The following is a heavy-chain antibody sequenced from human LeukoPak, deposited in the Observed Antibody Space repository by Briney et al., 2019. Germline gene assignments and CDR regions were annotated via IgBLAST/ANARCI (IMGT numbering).Heavy chain of an antibody. CDR3: ARSYSSSWYPLPTYYYYYYMDV. Sequence: ASVKVSCKASGYTFTSYGISWVRQAPGQGLEWMGWISAYNGNTNYAQKLQGRVTMTTDTSTSTAYMELRSLRSDDTAVYYCARSYSSSWYPLPTYYYYYYMDVWGKGTTVTVSS. J-gene: IGHJ6*03. D-gene: IGHD6-13*01. CDR1: GYTFTSYG. V-gene: IGHV1-18*01. CDR2: ISAYNGNT.